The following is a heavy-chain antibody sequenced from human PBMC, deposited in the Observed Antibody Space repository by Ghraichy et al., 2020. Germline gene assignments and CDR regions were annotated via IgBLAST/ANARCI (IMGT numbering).Heavy chain of an antibody. CDR3: ARDIASVAFDF. D-gene: IGHD2-21*01. Sequence: GESLRLSCEASGFTFSLHSINWVRQAPGKGLEWLSFISGSTTIMHFADSVKGRFTISRDNAKNSVFLQMNSLRVEDTAIYYCARDIASVAFDFWGQGTMVTVSS. V-gene: IGHV3-48*01. J-gene: IGHJ3*01. CDR1: GFTFSLHS. CDR2: ISGSTTIM.